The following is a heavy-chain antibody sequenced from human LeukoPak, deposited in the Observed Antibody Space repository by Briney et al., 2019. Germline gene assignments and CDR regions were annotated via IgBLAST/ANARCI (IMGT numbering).Heavy chain of an antibody. CDR1: GGSFSDYY. CDR2: TNHRGST. V-gene: IGHV4-34*01. D-gene: IGHD1-26*01. CDR3: ATSGTYYALDDY. J-gene: IGHJ4*02. Sequence: SETLSLTCAVYGGSFSDYYWSWIRQSPGMGLEWIGETNHRGSTNYNPSLKSRVTISVDTSKNHFSLKLRYVTAPDTAIYYCATSGTYYALDDYWGQGTLVTVSS.